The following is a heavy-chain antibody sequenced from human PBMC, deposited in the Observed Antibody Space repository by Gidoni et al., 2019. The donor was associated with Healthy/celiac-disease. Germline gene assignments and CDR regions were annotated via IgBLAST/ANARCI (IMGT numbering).Heavy chain of an antibody. V-gene: IGHV1-69*04. D-gene: IGHD2-15*01. CDR1: GGTFSSYA. CDR2: IIPILGIA. J-gene: IGHJ4*02. Sequence: QLVQSGAEVKKPGSSVKVSCKASGGTFSSYAISWVRQAPGQGLEWMGRIIPILGIANYAQKFQGRVTITADKSTSTAYMELSSLRSEDTAVYYCARDSSGGSWILAWEDYWGQGTLVTVSS. CDR3: ARDSSGGSWILAWEDY.